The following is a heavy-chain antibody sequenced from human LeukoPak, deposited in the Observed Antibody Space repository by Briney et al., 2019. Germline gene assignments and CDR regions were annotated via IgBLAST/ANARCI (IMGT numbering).Heavy chain of an antibody. CDR1: GVTFSTYW. CDR2: INSDGTNT. J-gene: IGHJ4*02. Sequence: PGGSLRLSCAASGVTFSTYWMHWVRQAPGKGLVWVSRINSDGTNTGYADSVKGRFTFSRDNAKNTLYLQMNSLRAEDTAVYYCARWGPYCSSTSCYGLGYWGQGTLVTVSS. D-gene: IGHD2-2*01. CDR3: ARWGPYCSSTSCYGLGY. V-gene: IGHV3-74*01.